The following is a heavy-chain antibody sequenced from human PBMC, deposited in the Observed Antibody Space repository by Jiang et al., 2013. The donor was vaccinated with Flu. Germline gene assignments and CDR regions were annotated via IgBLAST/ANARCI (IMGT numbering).Heavy chain of an antibody. CDR3: AKDSAAMVLGIYYYYGMDV. Sequence: VQLVESGGGLVQPGGSLRLSCAASGFTFSSYAMSWVRQAPGKGLEWVSAISGSGGSTYYADSVKGRFTISRDNSKNTLYLQMNSLRAEDTAVYYCAKDSAAMVLGIYYYYGMDVVGPKGPRSPSP. V-gene: IGHV3-23*04. CDR2: ISGSGGST. CDR1: GFTFSSYA. J-gene: IGHJ6*02. D-gene: IGHD5-18*01.